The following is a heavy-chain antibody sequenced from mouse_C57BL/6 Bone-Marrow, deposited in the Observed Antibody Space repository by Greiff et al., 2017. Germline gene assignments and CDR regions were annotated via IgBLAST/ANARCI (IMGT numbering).Heavy chain of an antibody. CDR3: AIEGAIDYCNLAWFAY. V-gene: IGHV1-72*01. CDR1: GYTFTSYW. D-gene: IGHD2-1*01. CDR2: IDPSSGGT. Sequence: QVQLQQPGAELVKPGASVKLSCKASGYTFTSYWMHWVKQRPGRGLEWIGRIDPSSGGTKYNEKFKSKATLTVDKPSSTAYMQLSSLTSEDSAVYDFAIEGAIDYCNLAWFAYGGRGTLVTVSA. J-gene: IGHJ3*01.